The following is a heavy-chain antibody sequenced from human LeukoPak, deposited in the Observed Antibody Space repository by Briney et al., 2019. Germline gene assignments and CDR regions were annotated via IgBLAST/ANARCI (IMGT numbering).Heavy chain of an antibody. V-gene: IGHV4-34*01. CDR3: ARGGGNWNYLAFDI. CDR1: GGSFSGYY. CDR2: INHSGST. D-gene: IGHD1-7*01. J-gene: IGHJ3*02. Sequence: SETLSLTCAVYGGSFSGYYWSWIRQPPGKGLEWIGEINHSGSTNYNPSLKSRVTISVDTSKNQFSLKLSSVAAADTAVYYCARGGGNWNYLAFDIWGQGTMVTVSS.